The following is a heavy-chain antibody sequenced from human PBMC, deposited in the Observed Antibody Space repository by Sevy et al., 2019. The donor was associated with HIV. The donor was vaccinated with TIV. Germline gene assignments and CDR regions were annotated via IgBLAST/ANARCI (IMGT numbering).Heavy chain of an antibody. CDR1: GFTFDDYT. CDR3: AKVPQPRYYYDTIGYLGDGMDV. D-gene: IGHD3-22*01. J-gene: IGHJ6*02. Sequence: GGSLRLSCAASGFTFDDYTMHWVRQAPGKGLEWVSRISWNSATIVYADSVKGRFTISRDNAKNSLYLQMNSLRAEDTALYYCAKVPQPRYYYDTIGYLGDGMDVWGQGTTVTVSS. CDR2: ISWNSATI. V-gene: IGHV3-9*01.